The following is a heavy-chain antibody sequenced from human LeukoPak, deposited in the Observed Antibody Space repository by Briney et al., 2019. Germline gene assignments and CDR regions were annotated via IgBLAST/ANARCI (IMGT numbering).Heavy chain of an antibody. CDR3: ARVPMIAARPRYFQH. V-gene: IGHV3-7*01. D-gene: IGHD6-6*01. CDR2: IKQDGSEK. J-gene: IGHJ1*01. Sequence: GGSLRLSCAASGFTLRSYTMSWVRQAPGKGLEWVANIKQDGSEKYYVDSVKGRFTISRDNAKNSLYLQMNSLRAEDTAVYYCARVPMIAARPRYFQHWGQGTLVTVSS. CDR1: GFTLRSYT.